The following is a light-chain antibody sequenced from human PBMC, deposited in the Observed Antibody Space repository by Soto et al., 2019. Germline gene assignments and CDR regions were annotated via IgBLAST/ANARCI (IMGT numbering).Light chain of an antibody. V-gene: IGLV2-14*01. CDR3: SSFTTSRAYV. Sequence: QSVLTQPASMSGSPGQSITISCTGTSSDVGGYKYVSWYQQHPGKAPKLMIYEVSNRPSGVSNRFSGSKSGNTASLTISGLQAEDEADYYCSSFTTSRAYVFGLGTKVTVL. CDR1: SSDVGGYKY. J-gene: IGLJ1*01. CDR2: EVS.